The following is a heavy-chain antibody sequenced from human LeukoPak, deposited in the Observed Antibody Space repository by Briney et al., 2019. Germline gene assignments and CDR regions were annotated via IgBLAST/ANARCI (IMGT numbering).Heavy chain of an antibody. CDR2: IYYTGPT. V-gene: IGHV4-39*01. J-gene: IGHJ4*02. CDR1: GVSISTSRYY. D-gene: IGHD5-12*01. Sequence: SETLSLTCTVSGVSISTSRYYWGWIRQPPGKGLEWIGNIYYTGPTYYNASLESRVTISLDTSKNQFFLKLNSVTAADTAMYYCAKSVGYGLIDYLGQGTLVTVSS. CDR3: AKSVGYGLIDY.